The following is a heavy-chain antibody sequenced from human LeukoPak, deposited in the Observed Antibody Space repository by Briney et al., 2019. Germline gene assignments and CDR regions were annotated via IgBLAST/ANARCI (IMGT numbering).Heavy chain of an antibody. CDR2: VVGDGTTT. J-gene: IGHJ4*02. Sequence: PGGSLRLSCAASGFTFVNFAMGWVRLAPGKGLEWVSAVVGDGTTTFYADSVKGRFTISRDNSKNTVYLQINSLRDEDTAVYYCAKARLSTGWAYNDYWGQGTLVTVSS. CDR3: AKARLSTGWAYNDY. V-gene: IGHV3-23*01. D-gene: IGHD2-8*02. CDR1: GFTFVNFA.